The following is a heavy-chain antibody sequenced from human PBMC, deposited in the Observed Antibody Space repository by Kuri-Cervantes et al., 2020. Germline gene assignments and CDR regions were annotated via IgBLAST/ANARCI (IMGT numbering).Heavy chain of an antibody. D-gene: IGHD4-17*01. Sequence: GGSLRLSCAASGFTFDDYAMHWVRQAPGKGLEWVSLISWDGGSTYYADSVKGRFTISRDNAKNSLYLQMNSLRAEDTALYYCAKDGYGDYRGGWFDPWGQGTLVTVSS. CDR1: GFTFDDYA. J-gene: IGHJ5*02. CDR3: AKDGYGDYRGGWFDP. CDR2: ISWDGGST. V-gene: IGHV3-43D*04.